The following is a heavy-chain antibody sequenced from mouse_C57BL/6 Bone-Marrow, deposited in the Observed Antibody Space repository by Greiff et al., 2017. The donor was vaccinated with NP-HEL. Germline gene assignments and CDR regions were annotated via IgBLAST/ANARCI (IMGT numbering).Heavy chain of an antibody. D-gene: IGHD1-1*01. CDR1: GYAFSSYW. Sequence: VQGVESGAELVKPGASVKISCKASGYAFSSYWMNWVKQRPGKGLEWIGQIYPGDGDTNYNGKFKGKATLTAAKSSSTAYMQLSGLTSEDSAVYFCASWYYGSSYLYWYFDVWGTGTTVTVSS. CDR2: IYPGDGDT. V-gene: IGHV1-80*01. CDR3: ASWYYGSSYLYWYFDV. J-gene: IGHJ1*03.